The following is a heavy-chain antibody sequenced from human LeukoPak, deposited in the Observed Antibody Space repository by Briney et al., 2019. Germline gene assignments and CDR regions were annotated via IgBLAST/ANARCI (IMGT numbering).Heavy chain of an antibody. CDR3: ARVFMHGYSDY. J-gene: IGHJ4*02. CDR1: GGSFSGYY. D-gene: IGHD3-16*01. Sequence: PSETLSLTCAVYGGSFSGYYWSWIRQSPGKGLEWIGYVYYDGSTKLNPSLTGRLTISIETSKNQFSLRLTFVSAADTAVYYCARVFMHGYSDYWGQGTLVTVSS. CDR2: VYYDGST. V-gene: IGHV4-34*11.